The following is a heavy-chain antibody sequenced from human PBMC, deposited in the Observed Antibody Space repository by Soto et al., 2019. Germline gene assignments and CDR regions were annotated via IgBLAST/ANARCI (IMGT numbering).Heavy chain of an antibody. CDR1: GFTFSSYS. CDR3: ARWIVPAAMLANYYYYGMDV. D-gene: IGHD2-2*01. V-gene: IGHV3-21*01. CDR2: ISSSSSYI. J-gene: IGHJ6*02. Sequence: EVQLVESGGGLVKPGGSLRLSCAASGFTFSSYSMNWVRQAPGKGLEWVSSISSSSSYIYYADSVKGRFTISRDNAKNSLYLQMNSLRAEDTAVYYCARWIVPAAMLANYYYYGMDVWGQGTTVTVSS.